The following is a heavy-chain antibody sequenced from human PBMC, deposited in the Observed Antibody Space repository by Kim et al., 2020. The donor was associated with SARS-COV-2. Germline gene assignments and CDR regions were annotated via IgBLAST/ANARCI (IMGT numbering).Heavy chain of an antibody. J-gene: IGHJ4*02. Sequence: SETLSLTCTVSGGSISSYYWSWIRQPPGKGLEWIGYIYYSGSTNYNPSLKSRVTISVDTSKNPFSLKLSSVTAADTAVYYCARQDGIFYFDYWGQGTPVTVSS. CDR1: GGSISSYY. CDR2: IYYSGST. V-gene: IGHV4-59*08. D-gene: IGHD2-15*01. CDR3: ARQDGIFYFDY.